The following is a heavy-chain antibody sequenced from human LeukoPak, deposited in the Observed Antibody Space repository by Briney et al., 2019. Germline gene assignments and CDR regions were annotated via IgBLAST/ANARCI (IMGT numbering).Heavy chain of an antibody. Sequence: GGSLRLSCAASGFTFSNAWMSWVRQAPGKGLEWVGRIKSKTDGGTTDYAAPVKGRFTISRDDSKNTLYLQMNSLKTEDTAVYYCTTPPSVSNYYDSSGYYSVDYWGQGTLVTVSS. J-gene: IGHJ4*02. V-gene: IGHV3-15*01. CDR3: TTPPSVSNYYDSSGYYSVDY. D-gene: IGHD3-22*01. CDR2: IKSKTDGGTT. CDR1: GFTFSNAW.